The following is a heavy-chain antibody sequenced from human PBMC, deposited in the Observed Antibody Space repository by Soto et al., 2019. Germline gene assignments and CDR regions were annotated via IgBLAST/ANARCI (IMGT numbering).Heavy chain of an antibody. CDR2: INHSGST. CDR3: ARAGKRGYSYGYGHRPGVFDY. CDR1: GWSFSGYY. J-gene: IGHJ4*02. Sequence: SETLSLTCAVYGWSFSGYYWSWIRQPPGKGLEWIGEINHSGSTNYNPSLKSRVTISVDTSKNQFSLKLSSVTAADTAVYYCARAGKRGYSYGYGHRPGVFDYWGQGTLVTVS. V-gene: IGHV4-34*01. D-gene: IGHD5-18*01.